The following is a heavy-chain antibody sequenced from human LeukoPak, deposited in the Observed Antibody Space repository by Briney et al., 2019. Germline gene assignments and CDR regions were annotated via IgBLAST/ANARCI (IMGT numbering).Heavy chain of an antibody. CDR1: GFTFTSYA. Sequence: GGSLRLSCAAPGFTFTSYAMSWVRQAPGKGLEWVSAISGSGGSTYHADSVKGRFTISRDNSKNTLYLQMNSLRAEDTAVYYCAKMGVVAARPGTFDYWGQGTLVTVSS. CDR3: AKMGVVAARPGTFDY. V-gene: IGHV3-23*01. J-gene: IGHJ4*02. CDR2: ISGSGGST. D-gene: IGHD6-6*01.